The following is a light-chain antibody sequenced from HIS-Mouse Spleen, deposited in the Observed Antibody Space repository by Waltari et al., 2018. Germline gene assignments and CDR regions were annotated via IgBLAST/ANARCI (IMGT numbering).Light chain of an antibody. CDR3: SSYTSSSTLWV. J-gene: IGLJ3*02. CDR1: SSDVGGYNY. Sequence: QSALTQPAPVSGSPGQSITISCTGTSSDVGGYNYVSCYQQHPGKAPKLMIYEVSNRPSGVSNRFSGSKSGNTASLTISGLQAEDEADYYCSSYTSSSTLWVFGGGTKLTVL. CDR2: EVS. V-gene: IGLV2-14*01.